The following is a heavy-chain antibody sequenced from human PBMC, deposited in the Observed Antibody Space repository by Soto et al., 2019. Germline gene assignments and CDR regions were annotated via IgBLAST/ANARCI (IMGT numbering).Heavy chain of an antibody. CDR1: GDTFSHYV. CDR2: LAPISGSP. J-gene: IGHJ3*01. CDR3: ARIGVGSRR. V-gene: IGHV1-69*18. D-gene: IGHD1-26*01. Sequence: VQMVQSGAEVKEPGSSVKVSCTNSGDTFSHYVMSWVRQAPGQGLEWMGSLAPISGSPNYAERFEGRLTISADAGTSTMYMELRSLKYDDTPVYYCARIGVGSRRWGQGTMVTVSS.